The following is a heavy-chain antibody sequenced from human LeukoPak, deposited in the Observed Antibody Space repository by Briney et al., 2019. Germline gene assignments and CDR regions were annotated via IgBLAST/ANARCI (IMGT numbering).Heavy chain of an antibody. CDR2: ISWNSGTI. J-gene: IGHJ4*02. CDR3: ARARGDTMIVVVTAYFDY. D-gene: IGHD3-22*01. V-gene: IGHV3-9*01. Sequence: GRSLRLSCAASGFTFDDYAMHWVRQAPGKGLGWVSGISWNSGTIGYADSVKGRFTISRDNAKNSLFLQMNSLRVEDTALYYCARARGDTMIVVVTAYFDYWGQGTLVTVSS. CDR1: GFTFDDYA.